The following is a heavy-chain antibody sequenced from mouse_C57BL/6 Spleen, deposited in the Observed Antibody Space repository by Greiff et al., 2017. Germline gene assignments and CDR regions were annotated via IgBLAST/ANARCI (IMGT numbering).Heavy chain of an antibody. CDR3: ARLPFDY. Sequence: ESGPGLVKPSPSLSLTCSVTGYSITSGYYWNWIRQFPGNNLEWMGYISYYGSNNYNPSLKNRISITRDTSTNQFFLKLNSVTTEDTATCYSARLPFDYWGQGTTLTVSS. CDR1: GYSITSGYY. J-gene: IGHJ2*01. V-gene: IGHV3-6*01. CDR2: ISYYGSN.